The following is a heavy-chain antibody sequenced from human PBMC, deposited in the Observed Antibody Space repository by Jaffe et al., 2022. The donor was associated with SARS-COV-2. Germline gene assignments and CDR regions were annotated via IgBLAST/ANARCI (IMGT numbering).Heavy chain of an antibody. J-gene: IGHJ6*02. Sequence: QVQLVQSGSELKKPGASVKVSCKASGYTFTSYAMNWVRQAPGQGLEWMGWINTNTGNPTYAQGFTGRFVFSLDTSVSTAYLQISSLKAEDTAVYYCATPRYNWNLAPNYYYYYGMDVWGQGTTVTVSS. V-gene: IGHV7-4-1*02. CDR3: ATPRYNWNLAPNYYYYYGMDV. CDR1: GYTFTSYA. D-gene: IGHD1-7*01. CDR2: INTNTGNP.